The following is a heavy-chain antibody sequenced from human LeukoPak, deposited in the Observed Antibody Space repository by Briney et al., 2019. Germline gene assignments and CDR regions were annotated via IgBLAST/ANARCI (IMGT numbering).Heavy chain of an antibody. V-gene: IGHV1-18*01. Sequence: GASVKVSCKASGYTFTSYGISWVRQAPGQGLEWMGWISAYNGNTNYAQKLQGRVTMTTDTSTSTAYTELRSLRSDDTAVYYCARGTKDYYDSSGPGSYFDLWGRGTLVTVSS. CDR1: GYTFTSYG. CDR3: ARGTKDYYDSSGPGSYFDL. J-gene: IGHJ2*01. D-gene: IGHD3-22*01. CDR2: ISAYNGNT.